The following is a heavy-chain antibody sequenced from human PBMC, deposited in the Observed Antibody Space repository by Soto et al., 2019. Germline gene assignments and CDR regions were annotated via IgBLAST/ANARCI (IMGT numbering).Heavy chain of an antibody. CDR3: ARHDHSSSRPYYYYGMDV. CDR1: GYSFTSYW. CDR2: IDPSDSYT. D-gene: IGHD6-6*01. V-gene: IGHV5-10-1*01. J-gene: IGHJ6*02. Sequence: LGESLKISCKGSGYSFTSYWISWVCQMPGKGLEWMGRIDPSDSYTNYSPSFQGHVTISADKSISTAYLQWSSLKASDTAMYYCARHDHSSSRPYYYYGMDVWGQGTTVTVSS.